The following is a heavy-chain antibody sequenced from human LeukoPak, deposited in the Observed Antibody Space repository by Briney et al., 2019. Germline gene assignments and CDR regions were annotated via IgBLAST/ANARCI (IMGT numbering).Heavy chain of an antibody. D-gene: IGHD6-13*01. CDR1: GFTFSSFG. Sequence: GGSLRLSCAAYGFTFSSFGMHWVRQAPGKGLEWVAVIWSDGTTKYYADSVKGRFTISRDNSENTLYLQMNSLRAEDTAVYFCARGPQSAAAGIFDYWGQGTLVTVSS. J-gene: IGHJ4*02. CDR3: ARGPQSAAAGIFDY. CDR2: IWSDGTTK. V-gene: IGHV3-33*08.